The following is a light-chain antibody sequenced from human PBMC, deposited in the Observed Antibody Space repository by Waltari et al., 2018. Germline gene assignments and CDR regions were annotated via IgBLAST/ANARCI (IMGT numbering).Light chain of an antibody. CDR3: QQSYSSPLYT. CDR2: GAS. Sequence: DIRMTQSPSSLSASVGDRVTITCRASQSISTVLNWYQHRPGKAPKLLIYGASNLQSGVPSRFSGSGSGRDFTHTISGLKPEDFATYYCQQSYSSPLYTFGQGTRLEIK. V-gene: IGKV1-39*01. CDR1: QSISTV. J-gene: IGKJ2*01.